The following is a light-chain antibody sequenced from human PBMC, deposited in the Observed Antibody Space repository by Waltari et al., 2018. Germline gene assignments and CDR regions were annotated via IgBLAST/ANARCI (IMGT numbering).Light chain of an antibody. CDR3: RACDDGLKEWV. Sequence: QSVLPQPPAASGTPGRRDTSACSGTIHNIGCNTVNWYQQFPGSTPKLLSFSTTQRPSGMPDRFSASKSGTSASLAIKGLQAADEADYYCRACDDGLKEWVFGGVTKLTVL. J-gene: IGLJ3*02. CDR1: IHNIGCNT. V-gene: IGLV1-44*01. CDR2: STT.